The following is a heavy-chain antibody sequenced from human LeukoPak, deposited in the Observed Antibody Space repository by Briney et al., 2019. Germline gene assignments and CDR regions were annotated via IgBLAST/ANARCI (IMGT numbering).Heavy chain of an antibody. V-gene: IGHV4-39*07. Sequence: PSETLSLTCTVSGASLSSDNYYWAWIRQPPGKGLEWIGSIFYSKSTNYNPSLKSRVTISVDTSKNQFSLKLSSVTAADTAVYYCAREGPTGYDFWSGYYKFASLDYWGQGTLVTVSS. CDR1: GASLSSDNYY. D-gene: IGHD3-3*01. J-gene: IGHJ4*02. CDR3: AREGPTGYDFWSGYYKFASLDY. CDR2: IFYSKST.